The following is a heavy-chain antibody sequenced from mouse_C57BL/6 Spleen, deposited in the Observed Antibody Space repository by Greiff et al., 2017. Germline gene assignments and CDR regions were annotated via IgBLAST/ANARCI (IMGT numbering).Heavy chain of an antibody. V-gene: IGHV2-6-1*01. CDR3: ARHNYGSSYYAMDY. Sequence: QVQLKESGPGLVAPSQSLSITCTVSGFSLTSYGVHWVRQPPGKGLEWLVVIWSDGSTTYNSALKSRLSISKDNSKSQVFLKMNSLQTDDTAMYYCARHNYGSSYYAMDYWGQGTSVTVSS. J-gene: IGHJ4*01. CDR2: IWSDGST. D-gene: IGHD1-1*01. CDR1: GFSLTSYG.